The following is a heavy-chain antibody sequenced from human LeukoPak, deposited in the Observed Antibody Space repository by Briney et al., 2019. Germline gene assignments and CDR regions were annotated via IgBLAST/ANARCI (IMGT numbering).Heavy chain of an antibody. V-gene: IGHV3-30*02. Sequence: PGGSLRLSCAASGFTFSSYGMHWVRQAPGKGLEWVAFIRYDGSDKYYADSVKGRFTISRDNSKNTLYLQMNSLRAEDTAVYYCAKDGYCSGGSCYSRVGFDYYYMDVWGKGTTVTVSS. CDR3: AKDGYCSGGSCYSRVGFDYYYMDV. J-gene: IGHJ6*03. CDR1: GFTFSSYG. CDR2: IRYDGSDK. D-gene: IGHD2-15*01.